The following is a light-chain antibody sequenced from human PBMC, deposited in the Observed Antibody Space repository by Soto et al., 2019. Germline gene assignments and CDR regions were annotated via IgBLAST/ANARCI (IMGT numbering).Light chain of an antibody. J-gene: IGKJ1*01. CDR3: QQYNSYWT. CDR2: DAS. CDR1: QTISTW. V-gene: IGKV1-5*01. Sequence: GDRVTITCRASQTISTWLAWYQQKPGKAPKLLIYDASSLESGVPSRFSGSGSGIEFTLTISSLQPDDFATYYCQQYNSYWTFGQGTKV.